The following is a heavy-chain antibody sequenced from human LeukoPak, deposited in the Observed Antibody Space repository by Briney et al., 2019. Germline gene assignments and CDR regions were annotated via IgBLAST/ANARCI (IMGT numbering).Heavy chain of an antibody. CDR2: INHSGSY. J-gene: IGHJ4*02. D-gene: IGHD4-17*01. V-gene: IGHV4-34*01. CDR3: ARGRYVGDYKGGFYYLDF. Sequence: SETLSLTCAVSGGSFSGFYWTWIRQSPARGLEWIGEINHSGSYTNNPSLKSRVTISVATPRNQVFLELTSVTAADTAVYYCARGRYVGDYKGGFYYLDFWGQGTLVTVSS. CDR1: GGSFSGFY.